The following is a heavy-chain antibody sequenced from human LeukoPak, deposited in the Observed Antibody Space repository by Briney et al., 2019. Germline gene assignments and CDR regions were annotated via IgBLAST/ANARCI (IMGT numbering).Heavy chain of an antibody. CDR3: ARGQWEDGGNWFDP. V-gene: IGHV1-8*02. CDR1: GYTFTGYY. Sequence: ASVKVSCKASGYTFTGYYMHWVRQAPGQGLEWMGWMNPNNGNTGYAQKFQGRVTMTRNTSISTAYMELGSLRSADTAVYYCARGQWEDGGNWFDPWGQGTLVTVSS. CDR2: MNPNNGNT. J-gene: IGHJ5*02. D-gene: IGHD1-26*01.